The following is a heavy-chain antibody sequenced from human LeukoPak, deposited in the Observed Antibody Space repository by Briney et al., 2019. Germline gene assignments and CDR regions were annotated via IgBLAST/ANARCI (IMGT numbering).Heavy chain of an antibody. CDR1: GFTFSSYE. J-gene: IGHJ4*02. D-gene: IGHD5-12*01. V-gene: IGHV3-48*03. Sequence: QTGGSLRLSCAASGFTFSSYEMSWVRQAPGKGLEWVSYISSSGSTIYYADSVKGRFTISRDNAKKSLYLQMNSLRAEDTAVYYCARVRVATIFDYWGQGTLVTVSS. CDR3: ARVRVATIFDY. CDR2: ISSSGSTI.